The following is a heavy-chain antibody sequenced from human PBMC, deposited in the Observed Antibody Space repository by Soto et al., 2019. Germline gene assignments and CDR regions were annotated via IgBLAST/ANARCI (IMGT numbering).Heavy chain of an antibody. Sequence: PSETLSLTCAVSGGSISSSNWWSWVRQPPGKGLEWIGEIYHSGNTNYSPSLKSRVTISVDTSKNQFSLKLSSVTAADTAVYYCARGEWLGERRFDPWGQGTLVTVSS. CDR2: IYHSGNT. J-gene: IGHJ5*02. CDR1: GGSISSSNW. CDR3: ARGEWLGERRFDP. V-gene: IGHV4-4*02. D-gene: IGHD3-16*01.